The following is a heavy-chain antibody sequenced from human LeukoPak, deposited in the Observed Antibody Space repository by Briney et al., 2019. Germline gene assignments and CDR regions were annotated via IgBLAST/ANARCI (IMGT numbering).Heavy chain of an antibody. CDR2: VSYTWNT. Sequence: SETLSLTCTVSGDSVSSHFWNWIRQTPGRGLEWIGYVSYTWNTKYNPSLRNRVTMSVDTSKNQFSLKLNSVTAADTALYYCAKWEERNHHFDYWGQGTLVTVSS. CDR3: AKWEERNHHFDY. V-gene: IGHV4-59*02. J-gene: IGHJ4*02. D-gene: IGHD1-14*01. CDR1: GDSVSSHF.